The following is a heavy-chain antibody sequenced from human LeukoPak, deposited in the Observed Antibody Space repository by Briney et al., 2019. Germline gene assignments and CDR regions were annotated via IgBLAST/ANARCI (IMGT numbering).Heavy chain of an antibody. Sequence: SETLSLTCTVSGGSISSYYWSWIRQPPGKGLEWIGYIYYSGSTNYNPSLKSRVTISVDTSKNQFSLKLSSVTAADTAVYYCVRLPNTMVRVDYWGQGTLVTISS. D-gene: IGHD3-10*01. V-gene: IGHV4-59*08. CDR3: VRLPNTMVRVDY. CDR1: GGSISSYY. J-gene: IGHJ4*02. CDR2: IYYSGST.